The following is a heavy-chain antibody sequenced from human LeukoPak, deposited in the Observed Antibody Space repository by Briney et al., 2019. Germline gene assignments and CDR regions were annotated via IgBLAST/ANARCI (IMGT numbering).Heavy chain of an antibody. D-gene: IGHD3-16*02. CDR2: MNPNSGRR. CDR3: ARGLRSDY. CDR1: GYIFSNYD. V-gene: IGHV1-8*01. J-gene: IGHJ4*02. Sequence: GASVKVSCKASGYIFSNYDINWVRQAPGHGLEWMGWMNPNSGRRVYAQKSQGRVTMTRNSSINTAYMELTSLRSDDRAVYYCARGLRSDYWGQGTLVTVSS.